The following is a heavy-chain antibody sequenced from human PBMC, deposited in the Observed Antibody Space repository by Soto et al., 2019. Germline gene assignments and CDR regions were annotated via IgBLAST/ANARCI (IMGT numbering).Heavy chain of an antibody. Sequence: QVQLVQSGAEVKKPGASVKVSCKTSGYTFTTYGVSWVRQAPGQGLEWMGWISPYSGNTNYAQRLQGRVTLTTDTSTKTAYMELMSLRSDDTALYYCAREDGYCSGGSCHSGGWLEPWGQGTLVTVSS. CDR3: AREDGYCSGGSCHSGGWLEP. V-gene: IGHV1-18*01. CDR1: GYTFTTYG. J-gene: IGHJ5*02. CDR2: ISPYSGNT. D-gene: IGHD2-15*01.